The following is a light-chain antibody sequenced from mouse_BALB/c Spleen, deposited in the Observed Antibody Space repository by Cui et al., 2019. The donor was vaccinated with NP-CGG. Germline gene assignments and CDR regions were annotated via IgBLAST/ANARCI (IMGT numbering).Light chain of an antibody. V-gene: IGLV1*01. J-gene: IGLJ1*01. CDR1: TGDVTTSNY. CDR3: ALWYSNHWV. Sequence: QAVVTQESALTTSPGETVTLTCRSSTGDVTTSNYANWVQEKPDHLFTGLIGGTNNRAPGVPARFSGSLIGDKAALTITGARTEDETIYFCALWYSNHWVFGGGTKLTVL. CDR2: GTN.